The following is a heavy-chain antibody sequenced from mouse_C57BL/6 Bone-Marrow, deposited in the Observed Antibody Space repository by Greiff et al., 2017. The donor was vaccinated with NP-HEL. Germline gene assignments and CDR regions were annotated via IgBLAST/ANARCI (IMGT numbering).Heavy chain of an antibody. J-gene: IGHJ3*01. CDR3: ARGWLLWFAY. CDR2: ISDGGSST. CDR1: GFTFSSYA. Sequence: EVQRVESGGGLVKPGGSLKLSCAASGFTFSSYAMSWVRQPPETRLAWVETISDGGSSTSYPANVKGRFTISRDNAKNNLYLQMSHLKSEDTAMYYCARGWLLWFAYWGQGTLVTVSA. V-gene: IGHV5-4*01. D-gene: IGHD2-3*01.